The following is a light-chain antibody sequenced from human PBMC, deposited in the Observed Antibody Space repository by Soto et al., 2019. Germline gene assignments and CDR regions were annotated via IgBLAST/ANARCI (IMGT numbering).Light chain of an antibody. Sequence: EIVLTQSPGTLSLSPGERATLSCMASQSVSSSYLAWYQQKPGQAPRLLIYGASSRATGIPDRFSGSGSGTDFTLTISRLEPEDFAVYYCQQYGSSPYTFSQGTKLEIK. CDR1: QSVSSSY. CDR2: GAS. CDR3: QQYGSSPYT. V-gene: IGKV3-20*01. J-gene: IGKJ2*01.